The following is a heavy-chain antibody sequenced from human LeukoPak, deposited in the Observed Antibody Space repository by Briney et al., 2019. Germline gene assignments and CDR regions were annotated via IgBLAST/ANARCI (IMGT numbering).Heavy chain of an antibody. CDR1: GFTFSSYS. J-gene: IGHJ4*02. V-gene: IGHV3-21*03. CDR2: ISSSSSYI. CDR3: TTELNYGSGNDY. D-gene: IGHD3-10*01. Sequence: GGSLRLSCAASGFTFSSYSMNWVRQAPGKGLEWVSSISSSSSYIYYADSVKGRFTISRDNAKNSLYLQMNSLKTEDTAVYYCTTELNYGSGNDYWGQGTLVTVSS.